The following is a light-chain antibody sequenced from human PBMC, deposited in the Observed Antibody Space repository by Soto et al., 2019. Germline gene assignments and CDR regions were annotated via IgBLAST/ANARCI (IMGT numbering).Light chain of an antibody. CDR2: DAS. J-gene: IGKJ5*01. V-gene: IGKV3-20*01. CDR1: QSLNSSY. CDR3: QQYGSSTPIT. Sequence: VLTQSPATLSLSPGERATLSCRASQSLNSSYLAWYQQKPGQAPRLLIYDASSRATGIPDRFSGSGSGTDFSLTISRMEPEASAVYYCQQYGSSTPITFGQGTRLEI.